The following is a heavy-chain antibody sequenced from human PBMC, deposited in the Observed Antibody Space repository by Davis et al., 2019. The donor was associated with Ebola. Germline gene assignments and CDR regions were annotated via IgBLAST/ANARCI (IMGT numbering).Heavy chain of an antibody. J-gene: IGHJ5*02. CDR2: ISDSGGST. CDR3: AKDHNWNHPLGWFDP. CDR1: GFTFSSYA. D-gene: IGHD1-14*01. Sequence: PGGSLRLSCAASGFTFSSYAMSWVRQAPGKGLEWVSAISDSGGSTYYSDSVKGRFTISRDNSKNTLYLQMNSLRAEDTAVYYCAKDHNWNHPLGWFDPWGQGTLVTVSS. V-gene: IGHV3-23*01.